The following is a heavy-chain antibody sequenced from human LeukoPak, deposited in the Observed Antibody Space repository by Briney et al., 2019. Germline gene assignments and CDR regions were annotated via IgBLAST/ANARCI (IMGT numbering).Heavy chain of an antibody. J-gene: IGHJ6*03. Sequence: GGSLRLSCVASGFTVSSNYMSWVRQAPGKGLEWVANIKQDGSEKYYVGSVKGRFTISRDNAKNSLYLQMNSLGAEDTAVYYCARVQRGYSYNPLGYYYYYMDVWGKGTTVTVSS. CDR2: IKQDGSEK. CDR1: GFTVSSNY. V-gene: IGHV3-7*01. D-gene: IGHD5-18*01. CDR3: ARVQRGYSYNPLGYYYYYMDV.